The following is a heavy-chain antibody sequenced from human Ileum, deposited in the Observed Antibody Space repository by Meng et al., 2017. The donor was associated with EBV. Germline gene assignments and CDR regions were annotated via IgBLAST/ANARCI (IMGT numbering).Heavy chain of an antibody. J-gene: IGHJ4*02. Sequence: QLQLEASGPGLVKPSETLSLTCTVSGGSIKTDSYWGWIRQPPGKGLEWIGSIFHSGSAYYNPSLKSRVSISVHTSENYFSLNLRSVTAADTAVYYCARAPSTSSTRTFDYWGQGTLVTVSS. CDR2: IFHSGSA. CDR3: ARAPSTSSTRTFDY. CDR1: GGSIKTDSY. D-gene: IGHD5/OR15-5a*01. V-gene: IGHV4-38-2*02.